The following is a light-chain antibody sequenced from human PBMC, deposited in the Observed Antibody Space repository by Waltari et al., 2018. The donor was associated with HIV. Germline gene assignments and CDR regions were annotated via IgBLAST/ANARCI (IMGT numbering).Light chain of an antibody. CDR2: AND. V-gene: IGLV1-47*01. CDR3: ATWDDSLNGRI. CDR1: SSNIGSNY. Sequence: QSVLTQPPSASGTPGQRVTISCSGSSSNIGSNYVYWYQQLPGTAPKLFIYANDRRPSGVQDRFSGSRSGTSASLAISGLRTEDEGDYYCATWDDSLNGRIFGGGTKLTV. J-gene: IGLJ2*01.